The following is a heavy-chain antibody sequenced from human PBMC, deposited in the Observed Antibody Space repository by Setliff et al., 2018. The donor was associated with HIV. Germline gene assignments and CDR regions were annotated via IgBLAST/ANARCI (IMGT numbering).Heavy chain of an antibody. CDR3: ARGESDVLGDTAMGPFGY. Sequence: GASVKVSCKASGGTFSSYAISWVRQAPGQGLEWMGGIIPIFGTANYAQKFQGRVTITTDESTSTAYMELSSLRSEDTAVYYCARGESDVLGDTAMGPFGYWGQGTLVTVS. D-gene: IGHD5-18*01. CDR1: GGTFSSYA. V-gene: IGHV1-69*05. J-gene: IGHJ4*02. CDR2: IIPIFGTA.